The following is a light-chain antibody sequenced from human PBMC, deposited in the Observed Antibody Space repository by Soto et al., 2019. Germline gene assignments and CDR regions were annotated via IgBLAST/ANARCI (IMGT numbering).Light chain of an antibody. V-gene: IGKV3-11*01. CDR2: DAS. CDR3: QQLSNWPPF. J-gene: IGKJ2*01. CDR1: QSVSSY. Sequence: EIVLTQSPATLSLSPGERATLSCRASQSVSSYLAWYQQKPGQAPRLLIYDASNRATGIPARLSGSGSGTDFTLTISRLEPEDFAVYYCQQLSNWPPFFGQGTKLEIK.